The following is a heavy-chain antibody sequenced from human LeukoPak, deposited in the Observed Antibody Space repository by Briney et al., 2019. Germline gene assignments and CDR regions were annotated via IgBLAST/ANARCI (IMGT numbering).Heavy chain of an antibody. V-gene: IGHV1-8*01. CDR2: MNPNSGNT. CDR3: ARGTVVTALIDY. J-gene: IGHJ4*02. D-gene: IGHD2-21*02. Sequence: GAPVKVSCKASGYTFTSYDINWVRQATGQGLEWMGWMNPNSGNTGYAQKFQGRVTMTRNTSISTAYMELSSLRSEDTAVYYCARGTVVTALIDYWGQGTLVTVSS. CDR1: GYTFTSYD.